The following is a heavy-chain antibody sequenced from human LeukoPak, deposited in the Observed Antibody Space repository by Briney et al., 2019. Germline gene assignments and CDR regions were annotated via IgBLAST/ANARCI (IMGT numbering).Heavy chain of an antibody. V-gene: IGHV4-59*01. Sequence: PSETLSLTCTGSGGSIRTYNWTWIQQTKGKEMDKDGNIYDSGGTNYNPSLKSRVTISVDTSKNQFSLKLSSVTAADTAVYYCARGKDYGDYEWVKGWLDPWGQGTLVTVSS. CDR3: ARGKDYGDYEWVKGWLDP. D-gene: IGHD4-17*01. CDR2: IYDSGGT. J-gene: IGHJ5*02. CDR1: GGSIRTYN.